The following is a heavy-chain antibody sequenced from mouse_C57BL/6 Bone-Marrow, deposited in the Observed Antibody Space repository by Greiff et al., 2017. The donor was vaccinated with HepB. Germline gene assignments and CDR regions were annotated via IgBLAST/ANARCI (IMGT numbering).Heavy chain of an antibody. Sequence: QVQLKESGAELVKPGASVKLSCKASGYTFTSYWMQWVKQRPGQGLEWIGEIDPSDSYTNYNQKFKGKATLTVDTSSSTAYMQLSSLTSEDSAVYYCARWGYYGSSSLYFDYWGQGTTLTVSS. CDR3: ARWGYYGSSSLYFDY. J-gene: IGHJ2*01. CDR2: IDPSDSYT. V-gene: IGHV1-50*01. CDR1: GYTFTSYW. D-gene: IGHD1-1*01.